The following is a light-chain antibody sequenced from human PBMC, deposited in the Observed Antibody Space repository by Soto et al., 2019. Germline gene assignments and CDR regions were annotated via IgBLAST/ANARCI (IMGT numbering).Light chain of an antibody. CDR3: QVWDSSSDHPEGV. CDR1: DSNIGAGYS. J-gene: IGLJ3*02. V-gene: IGLV1-40*01. Sequence: QSVLTQPPSVSGAPGQRVTFSCTGSDSNIGAGYSVNWYQQIPGTAPKLLVYVNTNRPSGVPERFSGSNSGNTATLTISRVEAGDEADYYCQVWDSSSDHPEGVFGGGTKLTVL. CDR2: VNT.